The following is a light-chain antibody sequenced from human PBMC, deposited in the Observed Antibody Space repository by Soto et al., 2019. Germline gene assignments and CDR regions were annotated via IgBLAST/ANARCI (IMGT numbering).Light chain of an antibody. CDR1: QSVSSN. J-gene: IGKJ1*01. CDR3: QQYDNWTWT. V-gene: IGKV3-15*01. Sequence: EIVMTQSPATLSVSPGERATLSCRASQSVSSNLAWYQQKPGQAPRLLIYGASTRATGIPARFSGSGSGTDFTLTINSLLSEDFAVYYCQQYDNWTWTFGQGTKVDTK. CDR2: GAS.